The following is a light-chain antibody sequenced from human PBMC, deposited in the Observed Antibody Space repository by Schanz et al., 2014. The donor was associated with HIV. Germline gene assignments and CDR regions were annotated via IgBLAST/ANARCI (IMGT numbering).Light chain of an antibody. Sequence: QSALTQPASVSGSPGQSLTISCTGTSSDVGGYNHVSWFQQHPGKAPKLIIYEVTKRPSGVSNRFSGSRSGNTASLTISGLQAEDEADYYCTSYAGSNNLVFGGGTKLTVL. CDR2: EVT. CDR3: TSYAGSNNLV. CDR1: SSDVGGYNH. J-gene: IGLJ2*01. V-gene: IGLV2-14*01.